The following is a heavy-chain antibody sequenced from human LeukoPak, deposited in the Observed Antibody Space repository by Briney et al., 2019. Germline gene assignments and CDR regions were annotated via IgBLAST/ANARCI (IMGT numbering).Heavy chain of an antibody. Sequence: GGSLRLSCADSGFTFSSYAMSWVRQAPGKGLEWVSAISGSGGSTYYADSVKGWFTISRDNSKNTLYLQMNSLRAEDTAAYYCAKGAFGFKRVPNFDYWGQGTLVTVSS. CDR1: GFTFSSYA. D-gene: IGHD3-10*01. CDR3: AKGAFGFKRVPNFDY. CDR2: ISGSGGST. V-gene: IGHV3-23*01. J-gene: IGHJ4*02.